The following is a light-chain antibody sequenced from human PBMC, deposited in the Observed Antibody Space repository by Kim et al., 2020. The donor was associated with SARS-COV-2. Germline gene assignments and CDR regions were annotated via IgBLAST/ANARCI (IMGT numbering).Light chain of an antibody. CDR2: DAS. J-gene: IGKJ1*01. CDR3: QELSNWHRS. V-gene: IGKV3-11*01. CDR1: QSVSSY. Sequence: EIVLTQSPATLSLSPGERATLSCRASQSVSSYLAWYQQKPGQAPRLLIYDASNRATGIPARFSGSGSGTDFTLTISSLEPEDFAVYYYQELSNWHRSFGQGTKVEIK.